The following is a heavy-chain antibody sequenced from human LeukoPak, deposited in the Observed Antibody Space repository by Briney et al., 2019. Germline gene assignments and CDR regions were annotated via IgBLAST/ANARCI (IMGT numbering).Heavy chain of an antibody. J-gene: IGHJ5*02. CDR3: ARDVYYYDSSGYYYH. CDR2: INPNSGGT. CDR1: GYTSTGYY. D-gene: IGHD3-22*01. Sequence: ASVKLSCKASGYTSTGYYMHWVRQAPGQGLEWMGWINPNSGGTNYAQKFQGRVTMTRDTSISTAYMELSRLRSDDTAVYYGARDVYYYDSSGYYYHWGQGTLVTVSS. V-gene: IGHV1-2*02.